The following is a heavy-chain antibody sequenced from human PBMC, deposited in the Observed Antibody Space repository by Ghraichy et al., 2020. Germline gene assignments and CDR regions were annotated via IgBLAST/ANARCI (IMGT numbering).Heavy chain of an antibody. J-gene: IGHJ4*02. Sequence: LTCTVSGGSISSYYWSWIRQPPGKGLEWIGYIYYSGSTNYNPSLKSRVTISVDTSKNQFSLKLSSVTAADTAVYYCARGSSLQQLLGYWGQGTLVTVSS. V-gene: IGHV4-59*01. CDR2: IYYSGST. CDR1: GGSISSYY. CDR3: ARGSSLQQLLGY. D-gene: IGHD6-13*01.